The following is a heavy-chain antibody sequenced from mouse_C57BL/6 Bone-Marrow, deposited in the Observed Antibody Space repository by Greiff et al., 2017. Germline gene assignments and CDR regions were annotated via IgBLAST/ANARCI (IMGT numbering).Heavy chain of an antibody. V-gene: IGHV5-4*01. J-gene: IGHJ4*01. CDR2: ISDGGSYT. CDR1: GFTFSSYA. Sequence: DVQLVESGGGLVKPGGSLKLSCAASGFTFSSYAMSWVRQTPEKRLEWVATISDGGSYTYYPDNVKGRFTISRDNAKNNLYLQMSHLKSEDTAMYYCARVNFYAMDYWGQGTSVTVSS. CDR3: ARVNFYAMDY.